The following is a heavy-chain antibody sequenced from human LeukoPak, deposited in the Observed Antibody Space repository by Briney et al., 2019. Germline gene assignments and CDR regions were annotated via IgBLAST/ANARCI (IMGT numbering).Heavy chain of an antibody. V-gene: IGHV1-24*01. Sequence: ASVKVSCKVSGYTLTELSMHWVRQAPGKGFEWVGGFGPEDGETIYAQKFQGRVTMTEDTSTDTAYMELSSLRSEDTAVYYCATDYTARGSGSRGPPRWFDPWGQGTLVTVSS. D-gene: IGHD3-10*01. CDR2: FGPEDGET. J-gene: IGHJ5*02. CDR1: GYTLTELS. CDR3: ATDYTARGSGSRGPPRWFDP.